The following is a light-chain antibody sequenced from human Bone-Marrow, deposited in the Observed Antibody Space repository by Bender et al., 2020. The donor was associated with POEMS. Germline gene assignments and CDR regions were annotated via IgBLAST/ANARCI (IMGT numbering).Light chain of an antibody. V-gene: IGLV2-23*02. CDR2: EVT. J-gene: IGLJ2*01. CDR1: SSDIGSYNL. Sequence: QSALTQPPSASGSPGQSITISCTGSSSDIGSYNLVSWYQQHPGKAPKLMIYEVTERPSGVSNRFSGSKSGNTASLTISGLQSEDEADYYCSSYGGINTHVFFGGGTKLTVL. CDR3: SSYGGINTHVF.